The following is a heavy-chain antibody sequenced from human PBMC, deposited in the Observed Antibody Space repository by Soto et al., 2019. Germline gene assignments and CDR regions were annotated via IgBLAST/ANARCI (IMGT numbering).Heavy chain of an antibody. CDR2: ISSSSSYI. D-gene: IGHD3-10*01. J-gene: IGHJ4*02. CDR1: GFTFSSYS. V-gene: IGHV3-21*01. Sequence: GVSLRLSCAASGFTFSSYSMNCVLQAPGTGLEWVSSISSSSSYIYYADSVKGRFTISRDNAKNTLYLQMSSLRSEHTAVYFCERDPSHGAGSYLDYWGQGALVTVSS. CDR3: ERDPSHGAGSYLDY.